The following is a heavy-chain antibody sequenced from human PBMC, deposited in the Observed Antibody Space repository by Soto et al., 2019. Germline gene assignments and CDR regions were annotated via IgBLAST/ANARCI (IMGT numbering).Heavy chain of an antibody. CDR2: ISGSGGST. Sequence: GGSLRLSCAASGFTFSSYAMSWVRQAPGKGLEWVSAISGSGGSTYYADSVKGRFTITRDNPKNTLYLQMNSLRAEDTAVYYCAERGGQWTPDYWGQGTLVTVSS. CDR1: GFTFSSYA. J-gene: IGHJ4*02. CDR3: AERGGQWTPDY. D-gene: IGHD2-8*01. V-gene: IGHV3-23*01.